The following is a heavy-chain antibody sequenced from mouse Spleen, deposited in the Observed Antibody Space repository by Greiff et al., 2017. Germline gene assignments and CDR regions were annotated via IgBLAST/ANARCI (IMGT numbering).Heavy chain of an antibody. D-gene: IGHD3-2*01. CDR3: ARAKTARAQGYFDY. Sequence: QVQLQQPGAELVKPGASVKMSCKASGYTFTSYWITWVKQRPGQGLEWIGDIYPGSGSTNYNEKFKSKATLTVDTSSSTAYMQLSSLTSEDSAVYYCARAKTARAQGYFDYWGQGTTLTVSS. J-gene: IGHJ2*01. V-gene: IGHV1-55*01. CDR1: GYTFTSYW. CDR2: IYPGSGST.